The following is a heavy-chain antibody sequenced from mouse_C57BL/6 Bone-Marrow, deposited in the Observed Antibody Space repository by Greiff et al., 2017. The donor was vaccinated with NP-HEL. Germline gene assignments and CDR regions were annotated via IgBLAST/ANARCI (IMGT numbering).Heavy chain of an antibody. V-gene: IGHV1-81*01. CDR3: ASYYGRTSSYYWYFEV. Sequence: QVQLQQSGAELARPGASVKLSCKASGYTFTSYGISWVKQRTGQGLEWIGEIYPRSGNTYYNEKFKGKATLTADKSSSTAYMELRSLTSEDSAVYCCASYYGRTSSYYWYFEVWGTGTTVTVSS. D-gene: IGHD1-1*01. J-gene: IGHJ1*03. CDR2: IYPRSGNT. CDR1: GYTFTSYG.